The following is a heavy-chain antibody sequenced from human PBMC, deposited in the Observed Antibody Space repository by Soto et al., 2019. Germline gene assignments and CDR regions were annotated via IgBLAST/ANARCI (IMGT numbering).Heavy chain of an antibody. V-gene: IGHV4-59*01. CDR3: ARVIAATPTRFDP. CDR2: IYHSGST. CDR1: GGSISSYY. D-gene: IGHD6-13*01. Sequence: SETLSLTCTISGGSISSYYWSWIRQPPGKGLEWIGYIYHSGSTNYNPSLKSRVTISVDTSKNQFSLKLSSVTAADTAVYYCARVIAATPTRFDPWGQGTLVTVSS. J-gene: IGHJ5*02.